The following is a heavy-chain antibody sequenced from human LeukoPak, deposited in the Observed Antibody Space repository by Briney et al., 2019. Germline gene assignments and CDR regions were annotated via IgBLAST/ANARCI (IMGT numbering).Heavy chain of an antibody. CDR1: GFTFNTYG. Sequence: GGSLRLFCAASGFTFNTYGMHWVRQAPGNGLEWMAFIRYDGSNECYADSVKGRFTISRDNSKNTLYLQMNSLRAEDTAVYYFSKQNTSYDILTGYYHWFDPWGQGTLVTVSS. V-gene: IGHV3-30*02. J-gene: IGHJ5*02. CDR3: SKQNTSYDILTGYYHWFDP. D-gene: IGHD3-9*01. CDR2: IRYDGSNE.